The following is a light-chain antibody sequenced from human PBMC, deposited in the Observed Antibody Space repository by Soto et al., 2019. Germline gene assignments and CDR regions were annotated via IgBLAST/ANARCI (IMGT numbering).Light chain of an antibody. CDR1: SSDVGSYNP. J-gene: IGLJ1*01. Sequence: QSALTQPASVPGSPGQSITISCTGTSSDVGSYNPVSWYQQHPGKAPKLMIYEGSKRPSGVSIRFSGSKSGNTASLTISGLQAEDEADYYCCSYAGSSTSVFGTGTKVTVL. CDR2: EGS. V-gene: IGLV2-23*01. CDR3: CSYAGSSTSV.